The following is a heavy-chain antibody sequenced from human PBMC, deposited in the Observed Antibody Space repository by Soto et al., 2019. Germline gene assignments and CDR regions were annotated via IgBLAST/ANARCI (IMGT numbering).Heavy chain of an antibody. CDR2: IWYDGSNK. CDR3: ASASPPPRMPLRYFDWLPEDYYYYGMDV. CDR1: GFTFSSYG. Sequence: QVQLVESGGGVVQPGRSLRLSCAASGFTFSSYGMHWVRQAPGKGLEWVAVIWYDGSNKYYADSVKGRFTISRDNSKNPLYLQMDILRTEETAVYFCASASPPPRMPLRYFDWLPEDYYYYGMDVWGQGTTVTVSS. D-gene: IGHD3-9*01. V-gene: IGHV3-33*01. J-gene: IGHJ6*02.